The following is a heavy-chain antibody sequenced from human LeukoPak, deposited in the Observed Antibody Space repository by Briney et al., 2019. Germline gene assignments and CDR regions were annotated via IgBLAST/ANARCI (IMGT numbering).Heavy chain of an antibody. V-gene: IGHV3-33*06. CDR1: GFTFSSYG. Sequence: PGGSLRLSCAASGFTFSSYGMHWVRQAPGKGLEWVAVIWYDGSNKYYADSVKGRFTISRDNAKNSLYLQMNSLRAEDTAVYYCAKDRIYGGNAGGFDYWGQGTLVTVSS. J-gene: IGHJ4*02. CDR3: AKDRIYGGNAGGFDY. CDR2: IWYDGSNK. D-gene: IGHD4-23*01.